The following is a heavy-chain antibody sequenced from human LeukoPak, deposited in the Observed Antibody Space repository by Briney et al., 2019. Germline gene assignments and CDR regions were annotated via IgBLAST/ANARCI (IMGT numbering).Heavy chain of an antibody. J-gene: IGHJ4*02. D-gene: IGHD1-26*01. CDR1: GYTFTSYG. CDR3: AREGDSGSEY. Sequence: SVKVSCKASGYTFTSYGISWVRQAPGQGLEWMGGIIPIFGTANYAQKFQGRVTITADESTSTAYMELSSLRSEDTAVYYCAREGDSGSEYWGQGTLVTVSS. V-gene: IGHV1-69*13. CDR2: IIPIFGTA.